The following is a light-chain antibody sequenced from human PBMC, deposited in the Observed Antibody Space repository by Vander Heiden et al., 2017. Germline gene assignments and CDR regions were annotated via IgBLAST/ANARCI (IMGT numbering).Light chain of an antibody. J-gene: IGLJ3*02. V-gene: IGLV3-1*01. CDR3: QAWDNNIMM. CDR1: RLGDKY. CDR2: QDN. Sequence: SYELTQPPSVPVSPGQTASITCPGDRLGDKYACWYQQKPGQSPVLVIYQDNKRPSGIPERFSGSTSANTATLTISGTQPMDEADYYCQAWDNNIMMFGGGTKLTVL.